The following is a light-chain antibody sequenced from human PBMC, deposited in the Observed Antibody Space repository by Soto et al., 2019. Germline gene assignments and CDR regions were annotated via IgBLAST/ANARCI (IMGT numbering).Light chain of an antibody. CDR2: GAL. CDR1: QSVSSTY. Sequence: EIVLTQSPGTLSLSPGERATLSCRASQSVSSTYLGWYQQKPGQAPRLLIYGALSRATGIPDRFSGSGSGTDYTLTISRLEPEDFAFYYCQHYSSSPYTFGQGTKLEIK. V-gene: IGKV3-20*01. J-gene: IGKJ2*01. CDR3: QHYSSSPYT.